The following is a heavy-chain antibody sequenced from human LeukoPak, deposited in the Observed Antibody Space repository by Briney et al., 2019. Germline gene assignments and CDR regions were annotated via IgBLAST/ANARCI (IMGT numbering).Heavy chain of an antibody. Sequence: GGSLRLSCAASGFTFSSYSMNWVRQAPGKGLEWVSYISSSSSTIYYADSVKGRLTISRDNAKNSLYLQMNSLRAEDTAVYYCARQLLWFGELQPFDYWGQGTLVTVSS. J-gene: IGHJ4*02. CDR1: GFTFSSYS. V-gene: IGHV3-48*04. CDR2: ISSSSSTI. CDR3: ARQLLWFGELQPFDY. D-gene: IGHD3-10*01.